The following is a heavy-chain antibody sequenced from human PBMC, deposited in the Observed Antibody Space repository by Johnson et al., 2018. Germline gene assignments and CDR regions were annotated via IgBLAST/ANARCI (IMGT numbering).Heavy chain of an antibody. V-gene: IGHV3-30*18. D-gene: IGHD1-1*01. CDR1: GFTFGTFA. Sequence: VQLVESGGGVVQPGRSLRPSCAASGFTFGTFAMHWVRQTPGKGLEWVALISYDGGDKNNADSVKGRFTISRDNSKNLVYLEMKRLRGDDRGVYYCAKGAFVNWKYFDSWGQGTLVSVSS. CDR2: ISYDGGDK. CDR3: AKGAFVNWKYFDS. J-gene: IGHJ4*02.